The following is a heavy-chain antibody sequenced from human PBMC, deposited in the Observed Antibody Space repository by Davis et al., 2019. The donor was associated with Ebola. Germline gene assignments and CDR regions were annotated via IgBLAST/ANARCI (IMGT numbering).Heavy chain of an antibody. CDR1: GGSISSYY. D-gene: IGHD3-22*01. Sequence: SETLSLTCTVSGGSISSYYWSWIRQPPGKGLEWIGYIYYSGSTNYNPSLKSRVTISVDTSKNQFSLKLSSVTAADTAVYYCAREGYYYDSSGYYRGAFDIWGQGTIVTVSS. J-gene: IGHJ3*02. CDR2: IYYSGST. V-gene: IGHV4-59*01. CDR3: AREGYYYDSSGYYRGAFDI.